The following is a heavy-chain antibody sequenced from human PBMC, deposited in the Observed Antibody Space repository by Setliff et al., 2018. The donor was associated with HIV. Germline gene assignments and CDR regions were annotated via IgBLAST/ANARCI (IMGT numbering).Heavy chain of an antibody. Sequence: PSETLSLTCTVSGGSFSDYYRSWIRQPPGKGLEWIGYIYTSGSTNYNPSLKSRVTISVDTSKNQFSLKLRSVTAADTAVYYCARRAVQDASITSSNWFDPWGHGTLVTVSS. CDR2: IYTSGST. CDR3: ARRAVQDASITSSNWFDP. CDR1: GGSFSDYY. D-gene: IGHD2-2*01. J-gene: IGHJ5*02. V-gene: IGHV4-4*09.